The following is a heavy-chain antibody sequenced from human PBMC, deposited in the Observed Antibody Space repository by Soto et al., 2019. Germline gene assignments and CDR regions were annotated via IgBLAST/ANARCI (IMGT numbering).Heavy chain of an antibody. Sequence: ASVKVSCTASGYTFTGYYMHWVRQAPGQGLEWMGWINPNSGGTNYAQKFQGWVTMTRDTSISTAYMELSRLRSDDTAVYYCAREYGTGTIPFFDYWGQGTLVTVSS. J-gene: IGHJ4*02. CDR2: INPNSGGT. CDR3: AREYGTGTIPFFDY. D-gene: IGHD1-1*01. CDR1: GYTFTGYY. V-gene: IGHV1-2*04.